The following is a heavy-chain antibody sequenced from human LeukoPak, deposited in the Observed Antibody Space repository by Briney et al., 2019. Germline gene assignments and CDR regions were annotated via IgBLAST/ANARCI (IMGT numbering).Heavy chain of an antibody. CDR1: GGSINGYH. Sequence: PSETLSLTCTVSGGSINGYHWSWIRLPPGKGLEWIGYIHYSGYTNYSPSLKSRLTISVDTSNNQFSPRLASVTAADSAVYYCARLTHLYPIDNYYYHSMDVWGQGTTVTVSS. D-gene: IGHD1-26*01. CDR2: IHYSGYT. V-gene: IGHV4-59*08. CDR3: ARLTHLYPIDNYYYHSMDV. J-gene: IGHJ6*02.